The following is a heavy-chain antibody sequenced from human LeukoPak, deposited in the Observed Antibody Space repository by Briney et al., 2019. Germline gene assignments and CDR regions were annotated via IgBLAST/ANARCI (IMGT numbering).Heavy chain of an antibody. D-gene: IGHD2-15*01. V-gene: IGHV3-30-3*01. Sequence: GGSLRLSCAASGFTFSSYAMSWVRQAPGKGLEWVAVISYDGSNEYYADSVKGRFTISRDNSKNTLYLQMNSLRAEDTAVYYCARELVVVAATDDYWGQGTLVTVSS. CDR1: GFTFSSYA. CDR3: ARELVVVAATDDY. CDR2: ISYDGSNE. J-gene: IGHJ4*02.